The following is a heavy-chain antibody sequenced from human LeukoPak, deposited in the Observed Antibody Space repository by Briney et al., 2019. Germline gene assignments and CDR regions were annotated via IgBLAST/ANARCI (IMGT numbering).Heavy chain of an antibody. J-gene: IGHJ6*02. V-gene: IGHV3-30-3*01. CDR2: ISYDGSNK. Sequence: GGSLRLSCAASGFTFSRYAMHWVRQAPGKGLEWVAVISYDGSNKYYADSVKGRFTISRDNSKNTLYLQMNSLRAEDTAVYYCFGIAAAGRYYYYGMDVWGQGTTVTVSS. D-gene: IGHD6-13*01. CDR3: FGIAAAGRYYYYGMDV. CDR1: GFTFSRYA.